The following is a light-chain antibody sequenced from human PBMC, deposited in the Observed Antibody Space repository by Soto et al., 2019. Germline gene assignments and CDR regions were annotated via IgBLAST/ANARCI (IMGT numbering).Light chain of an antibody. Sequence: QSVLTQPPSASGSPGQSVTISCTGTSSDFGGYNYVSWYQQHPGKAPKLMIYEVSKRPSGVPDRFSGSKSGNTASLTVSGLQAEDEADYYCSSYAGSNNLNVFGTGTKVTV. CDR3: SSYAGSNNLNV. V-gene: IGLV2-8*01. CDR1: SSDFGGYNY. J-gene: IGLJ1*01. CDR2: EVS.